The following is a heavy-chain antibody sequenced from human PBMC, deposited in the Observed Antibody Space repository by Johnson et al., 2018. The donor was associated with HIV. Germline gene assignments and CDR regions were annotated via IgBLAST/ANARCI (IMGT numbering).Heavy chain of an antibody. Sequence: QVQLVESGGGVVQPGRSLRLSCAASGFTFSSYAMHWVRQAPGKGLEWVAVISYDGSNKYNADSVKGRFTISRDNSKNTLYLQMNSLRAEDTAVYYCARESRTTVVIRGGAFDIWGQGTMVTVSS. J-gene: IGHJ3*02. CDR1: GFTFSSYA. V-gene: IGHV3-30*04. D-gene: IGHD4-23*01. CDR3: ARESRTTVVIRGGAFDI. CDR2: ISYDGSNK.